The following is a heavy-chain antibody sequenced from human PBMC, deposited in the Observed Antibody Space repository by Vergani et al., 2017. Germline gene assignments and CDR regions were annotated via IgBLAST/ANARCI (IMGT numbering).Heavy chain of an antibody. CDR1: GFTFSSYA. Sequence: EVQLLESGGGLVQPGGSLRLSCAASGFTFSSYAMSWVRQAPGKGLEYIASIYHGGMTYYNPSLKSRATISIDTSENVISLRLTSVTAADTALYHCARHGGSGNYYHLFDSWGQGTLVIVSS. V-gene: IGHV3-23*05. D-gene: IGHD3-3*01. CDR2: SIYHGGMT. CDR3: ARHGGSGNYYHLFDS. J-gene: IGHJ4*02.